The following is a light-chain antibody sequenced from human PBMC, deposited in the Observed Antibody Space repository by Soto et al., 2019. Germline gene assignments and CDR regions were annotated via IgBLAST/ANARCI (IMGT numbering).Light chain of an antibody. Sequence: EIVLTQSPATLSLSPGERATLSCRASQSVSSYLAWYQQKPGQAPRLLIYDASNRATGIPARFSGSGSGTDFTLTISSLEPEDFAGDYCQQRSNWPGLTFGGGTKVEIK. V-gene: IGKV3-11*01. CDR1: QSVSSY. CDR2: DAS. CDR3: QQRSNWPGLT. J-gene: IGKJ4*01.